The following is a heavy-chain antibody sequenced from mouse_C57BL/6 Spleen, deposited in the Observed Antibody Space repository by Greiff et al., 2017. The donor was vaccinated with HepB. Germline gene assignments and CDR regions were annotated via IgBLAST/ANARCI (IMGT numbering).Heavy chain of an antibody. CDR2: IHPNSGST. V-gene: IGHV1-64*01. CDR3: ARWDTTVVAHFDY. D-gene: IGHD1-1*01. Sequence: VQLQQSGAELVKPGASVKLSCKASGYTFTSYWMHWVKQRPGQGLEWIGMIHPNSGSTNYNEKFKSKATLTVDKSSSTAYMQLSSLTSEDSAVYYCARWDTTVVAHFDYWGQGTTLTVSS. J-gene: IGHJ2*01. CDR1: GYTFTSYW.